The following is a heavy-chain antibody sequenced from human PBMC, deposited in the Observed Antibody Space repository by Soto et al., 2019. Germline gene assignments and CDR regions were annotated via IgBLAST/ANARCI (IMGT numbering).Heavy chain of an antibody. J-gene: IGHJ4*02. CDR2: ISYDGSNK. CDR3: AKDSSYSSSIFDY. V-gene: IGHV3-30*18. D-gene: IGHD6-6*01. Sequence: GGSLRLSCAASGFTFSSYGMHWVRQAPGKGLEWVAVISYDGSNKYYADSVKGRFTISRDNSKNTLYLQMNSLRAEDTAVYYCAKDSSYSSSIFDYWGQGTLVTVSS. CDR1: GFTFSSYG.